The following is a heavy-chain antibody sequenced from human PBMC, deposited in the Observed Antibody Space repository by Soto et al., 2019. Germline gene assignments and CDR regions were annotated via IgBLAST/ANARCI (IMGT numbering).Heavy chain of an antibody. CDR2: IYYSGST. CDR3: ARQKGLTGYPGIFDY. Sequence: SETLSLTCTVSGGSISSSSYYWGWIRQPPGKGLEWIGSIYYSGSTYYNPSLKSRVTISVDTSKNQFSLKLSSVTAADTAVYYCARQKGLTGYPGIFDYWGQGTLVTVSS. D-gene: IGHD3-9*01. CDR1: GGSISSSSYY. J-gene: IGHJ4*02. V-gene: IGHV4-39*01.